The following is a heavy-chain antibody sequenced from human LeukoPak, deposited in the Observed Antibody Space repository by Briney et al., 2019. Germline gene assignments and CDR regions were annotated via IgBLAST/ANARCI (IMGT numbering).Heavy chain of an antibody. Sequence: PGGSLRLSCAASGFTVSSNYMSWVRQARGKGLEWVSLIYSGGSTYYADSVKGRFTISRDNSKNTLYLQMNSLRAEDTAVYYCARESLKLVPYDYWGQGTLVTVSS. D-gene: IGHD6-13*01. V-gene: IGHV3-66*01. CDR1: GFTVSSNY. CDR2: IYSGGST. J-gene: IGHJ4*02. CDR3: ARESLKLVPYDY.